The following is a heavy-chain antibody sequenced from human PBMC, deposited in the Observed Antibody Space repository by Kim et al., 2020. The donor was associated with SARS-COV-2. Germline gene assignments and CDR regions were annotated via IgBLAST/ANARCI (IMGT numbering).Heavy chain of an antibody. D-gene: IGHD6-19*01. J-gene: IGHJ4*02. Sequence: STNYNPSLKSRVTISVDKSKNQFSLKLSSVTAADTAVYYCARRWLGGFDYWGQGTLVTVSS. V-gene: IGHV4-4*02. CDR2: ST. CDR3: ARRWLGGFDY.